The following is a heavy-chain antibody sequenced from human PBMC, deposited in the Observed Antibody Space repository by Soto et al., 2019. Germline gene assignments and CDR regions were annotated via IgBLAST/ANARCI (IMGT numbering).Heavy chain of an antibody. Sequence: SETLSLTCTVSGGSISSSSYYWGWIRQPPGKGLEWIGSIYYSGSTYYNPSLKSRVTISVDTSKNQFSLKLSSVTAADTAVYYCARTSPARQRGCDPSDVTWFESWGQGTLVTVTS. D-gene: IGHD2-2*01. CDR1: GGSISSSSYY. CDR2: IYYSGST. CDR3: ARTSPARQRGCDPSDVTWFES. J-gene: IGHJ5*01. V-gene: IGHV4-39*01.